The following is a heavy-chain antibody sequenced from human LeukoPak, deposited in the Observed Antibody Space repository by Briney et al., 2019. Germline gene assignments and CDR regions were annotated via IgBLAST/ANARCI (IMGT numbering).Heavy chain of an antibody. CDR1: GFTFSNYG. Sequence: PGGSLRLSCAASGFTFSNYGMSWVRQAPGKGLEWVSGISGSNNNTYYADSVKGRFTISRDNSKNTIYLQMNSLRDEDTAIYYCGRTTNTNYYASLNSWGQGTLVTVSS. D-gene: IGHD2-8*01. CDR3: GRTTNTNYYASLNS. J-gene: IGHJ4*02. V-gene: IGHV3-23*01. CDR2: ISGSNNNT.